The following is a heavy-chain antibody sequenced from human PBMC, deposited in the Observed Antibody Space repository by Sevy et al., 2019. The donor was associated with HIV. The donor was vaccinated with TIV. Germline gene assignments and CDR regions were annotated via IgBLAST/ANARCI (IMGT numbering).Heavy chain of an antibody. CDR3: ARACVAARPPYYYYYYGMDV. CDR2: ISYDGSNK. CDR1: GFTFSSYA. Sequence: GGSLRLSCAASGFTFSSYAMHWVRQAPGKGLEWVAVISYDGSNKYYADSVKGRFTISRANSKNTLYLQMNSLRAEDTAVYYCARACVAARPPYYYYYYGMDVWGQGTTVTVSS. D-gene: IGHD6-6*01. V-gene: IGHV3-30*04. J-gene: IGHJ6*02.